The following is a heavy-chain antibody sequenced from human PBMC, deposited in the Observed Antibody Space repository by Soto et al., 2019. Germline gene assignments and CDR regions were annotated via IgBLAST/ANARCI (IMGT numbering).Heavy chain of an antibody. CDR3: AAETLNSPYYYYGMDV. J-gene: IGHJ6*02. Sequence: SVKVSCKASGFTFTSSAMQWVRQARGQRLEWIGWIVVGSGNTNYAQKFQERVTITRDMSTSTAYMELSSLRSEDTAVYYCAAETLNSPYYYYGMDVWGQGTTVTVSS. CDR2: IVVGSGNT. V-gene: IGHV1-58*02. CDR1: GFTFTSSA.